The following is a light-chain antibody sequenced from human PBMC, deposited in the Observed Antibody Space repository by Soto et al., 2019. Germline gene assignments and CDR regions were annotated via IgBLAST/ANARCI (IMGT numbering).Light chain of an antibody. CDR3: AAWYDSLNGRL. J-gene: IGLJ2*01. Sequence: QSVLTQPPSASGTPGQRVTISCSGSSSNIGSYTVNWYQLLPGTAPKLLIYNNNHRPSGVPDRFSGSKSGTSASLAISGLQSEDEADYYCAAWYDSLNGRLFGGGTKLTVL. V-gene: IGLV1-44*01. CDR1: SSNIGSYT. CDR2: NNN.